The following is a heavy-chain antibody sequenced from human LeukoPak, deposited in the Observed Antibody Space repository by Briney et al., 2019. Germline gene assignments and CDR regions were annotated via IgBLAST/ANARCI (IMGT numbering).Heavy chain of an antibody. J-gene: IGHJ4*02. CDR3: TRDGTSTDDC. CDR1: GYTFSNFG. V-gene: IGHV1-18*01. CDR2: ISGNNDNP. D-gene: IGHD2-2*01. Sequence: ASVKVSCKTSGYTFSNFGINWVRQAPGQGPEWMGGISGNNDNPNYGQKFQGRFTVTTDSSTSTAYMELRNLTFDDTAVYYCTRDGTSTDDCWGQGTLVTVSS.